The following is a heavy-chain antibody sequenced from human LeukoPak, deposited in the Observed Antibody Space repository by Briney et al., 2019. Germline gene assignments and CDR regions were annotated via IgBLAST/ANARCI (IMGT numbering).Heavy chain of an antibody. CDR2: ISGGSSTV. Sequence: HPGVSLRLSCAASGFTFSSSGMSWVRQAPGKGLEWVSYISGGSSTVYYADSVKGRFTISRDNAKNSLYLQMNGLRDEDTAVYYCARDDYWGQGTLVTVSS. CDR1: GFTFSSSG. CDR3: ARDDY. J-gene: IGHJ4*02. V-gene: IGHV3-48*02.